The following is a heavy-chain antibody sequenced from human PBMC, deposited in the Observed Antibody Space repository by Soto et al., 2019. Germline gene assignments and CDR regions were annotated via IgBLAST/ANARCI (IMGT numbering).Heavy chain of an antibody. V-gene: IGHV1-46*03. CDR1: GYTFTSYY. Sequence: ASVKVSCKASGYTFTSYYMHWVRQAPGQGLEWMGIVNPSGGSTSYAQKFQGRVTMTRDTSTSTVYMELSSLRSEDTAVYYCARVGPVWFGELPYYFDYWGQGTLVTVSS. D-gene: IGHD3-10*01. CDR2: VNPSGGST. J-gene: IGHJ4*02. CDR3: ARVGPVWFGELPYYFDY.